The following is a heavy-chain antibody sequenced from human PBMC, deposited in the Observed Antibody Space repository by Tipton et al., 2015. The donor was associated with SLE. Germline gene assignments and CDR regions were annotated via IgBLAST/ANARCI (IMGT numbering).Heavy chain of an antibody. D-gene: IGHD1-1*01. J-gene: IGHJ4*02. Sequence: SLRLSCAASGFTFSSYGMHWVRQAPGKGLEWVAVISYDGSNKYYADSVKGRFTISRDNSKNSLYLQMNSLRAEDTAVYYCARLKLENYYFDYWGQGTLVTVSS. CDR3: ARLKLENYYFDY. CDR2: ISYDGSNK. V-gene: IGHV3-30*03. CDR1: GFTFSSYG.